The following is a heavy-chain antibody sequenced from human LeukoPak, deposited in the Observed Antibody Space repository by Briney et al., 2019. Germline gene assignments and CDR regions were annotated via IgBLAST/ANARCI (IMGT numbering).Heavy chain of an antibody. V-gene: IGHV4-59*01. D-gene: IGHD6-19*01. Sequence: SEALSLTCPVPGGSLSRYHWSWVRQPPGKGPEWLRVIYYSGSTNYNPSLKSRVTISVDTSKNQFSLKLNSVTAADTAVYYCARFLSDSSGWNADAFDIWGQGTMVTVSS. CDR3: ARFLSDSSGWNADAFDI. J-gene: IGHJ3*02. CDR1: GGSLSRYH. CDR2: IYYSGST.